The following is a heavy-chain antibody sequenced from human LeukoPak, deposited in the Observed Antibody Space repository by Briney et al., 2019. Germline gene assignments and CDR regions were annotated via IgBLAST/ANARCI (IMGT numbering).Heavy chain of an antibody. V-gene: IGHV4-59*01. Sequence: SETLSLTCTVSGGSISSYYWSWIRQPPGKGLEWIGYIYYSGSTNYNPSLKSRVTISVDTSKNQFSLKLSSVTAADTAVYYCARGRDSSGWDHWYFDLWGRGTLSLSPQ. CDR3: ARGRDSSGWDHWYFDL. CDR2: IYYSGST. J-gene: IGHJ2*01. CDR1: GGSISSYY. D-gene: IGHD6-19*01.